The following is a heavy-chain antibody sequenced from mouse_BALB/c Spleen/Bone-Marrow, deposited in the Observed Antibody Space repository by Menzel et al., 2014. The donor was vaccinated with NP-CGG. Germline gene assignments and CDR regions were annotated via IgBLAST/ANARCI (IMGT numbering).Heavy chain of an antibody. V-gene: IGHV2-9*02. CDR3: ASEALEY. Sequence: AHLVESGPGQVAPSQSLSIACTVYGVSLTSYGVHWVRQPPGKGLEWLGVTWAGGSTNYNSALMSRLSISKDNSKSQVFLKMNSLQTDDTAMYYCASEALEYWGQGPSLTASS. CDR2: TWAGGST. CDR1: GVSLTSYG. J-gene: IGHJ4*01.